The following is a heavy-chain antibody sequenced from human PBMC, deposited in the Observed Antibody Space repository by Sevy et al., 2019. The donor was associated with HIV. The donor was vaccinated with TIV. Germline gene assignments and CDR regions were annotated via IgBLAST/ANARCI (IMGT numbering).Heavy chain of an antibody. CDR3: AKNMAAVGTGGFDY. Sequence: GGSLRLSCTASGFTFSSYAMYWVRQAPGKGLEWVAVISYDGNNKDYADSVKGRFTISRDNSKNTLYLQMNSLRSDDTAVYYCAKNMAAVGTGGFDYWGQGTLVTVSS. CDR2: ISYDGNNK. CDR1: GFTFSSYA. V-gene: IGHV3-30*04. D-gene: IGHD6-13*01. J-gene: IGHJ4*02.